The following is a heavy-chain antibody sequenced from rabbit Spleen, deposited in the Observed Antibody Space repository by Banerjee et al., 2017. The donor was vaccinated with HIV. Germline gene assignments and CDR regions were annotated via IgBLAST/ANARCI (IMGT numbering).Heavy chain of an antibody. V-gene: IGHV1S47*01. CDR2: IEPIFGVS. CDR3: VRASPYPFVL. D-gene: IGHD1-1*01. J-gene: IGHJ4*01. CDR1: GFDFSNYG. Sequence: QEQLVESGGGLVQPEGSLKLSCKASGFDFSNYGVSWVRQAPGKGLEWIGYIEPIFGVSYYATWVNGRFTISSHDAQNTLYLQLNSLTAADTATYFCVRASPYPFVLLGPGTLVTVS.